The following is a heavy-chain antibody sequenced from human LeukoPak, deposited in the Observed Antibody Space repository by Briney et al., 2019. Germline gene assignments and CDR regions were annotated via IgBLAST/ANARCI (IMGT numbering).Heavy chain of an antibody. Sequence: PGGSLRLSCIGSGFTFGDYAMSWFRQAPGKGLEWVANMNQDGSEIYHVDSVKDRFTISRDNAKKSLYLQMNSLRAEDTAVYYCARSDSNSWCSLHDYWGQGTMVTVSS. D-gene: IGHD6-13*01. J-gene: IGHJ3*01. CDR3: ARSDSNSWCSLHDY. CDR1: GFTFGDYA. CDR2: MNQDGSEI. V-gene: IGHV3-7*01.